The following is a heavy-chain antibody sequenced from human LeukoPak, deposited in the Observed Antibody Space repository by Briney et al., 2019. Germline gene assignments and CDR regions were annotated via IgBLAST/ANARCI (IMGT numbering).Heavy chain of an antibody. CDR1: GFTFSSYA. D-gene: IGHD3-22*01. J-gene: IGHJ4*02. CDR2: ISYDGSNK. Sequence: GRSLRLSCAASGFTFSSYAMHWVRQAPGKGLEWVAVISYDGSNKYYADSVKGRFTISRDNSKNTLYLQMNSLRAEDTAVYYCAKAPSGYYDYWGQGTLVTVSS. V-gene: IGHV3-30-3*01. CDR3: AKAPSGYYDY.